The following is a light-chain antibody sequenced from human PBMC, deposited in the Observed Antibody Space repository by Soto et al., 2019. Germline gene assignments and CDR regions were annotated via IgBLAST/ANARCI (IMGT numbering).Light chain of an antibody. CDR1: QSVSTN. CDR3: QQYSTWPLT. J-gene: IGKJ4*01. CDR2: GAS. V-gene: IGKV3-15*01. Sequence: EIVMTQSPATLSASPGERATLSCRASQSVSTNLAWYQQKPGQAPRLLIYGASTRVPGIPARFSGSGSGTEFTLSITSLQSEDFAVYYCQQYSTWPLTFGGGTKVEI.